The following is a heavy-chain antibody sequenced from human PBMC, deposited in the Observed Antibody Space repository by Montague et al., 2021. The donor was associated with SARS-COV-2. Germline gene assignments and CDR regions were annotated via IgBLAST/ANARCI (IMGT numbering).Heavy chain of an antibody. J-gene: IGHJ4*02. V-gene: IGHV4-59*01. CDR1: GGSISDYY. CDR2: IYYNTGNT. Sequence: SETLSLTCSVSGGSISDYYWNWIRQPPGKGLEWIGYIYYNTGNTNYNPSLQSRVTISLDTSKNQFSLNLRSVTAADTARYFCARGTGYDYYFDCWGLGTTVTVSS. CDR3: ARGTGYDYYFDC. D-gene: IGHD2-8*02.